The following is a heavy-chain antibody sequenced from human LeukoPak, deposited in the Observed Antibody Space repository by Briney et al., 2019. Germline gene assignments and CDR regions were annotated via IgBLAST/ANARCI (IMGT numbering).Heavy chain of an antibody. Sequence: HPSETLSLTCSVSGDSITTSYWNWIRQPPGQGLEWIGSIFYSGNTKYNPALQSRVTISVDTSKNQFSLEVHSVTAADTAVYYCARGRLSPSAFRPFEHWGRGTLVTVSS. V-gene: IGHV4-59*01. CDR2: IFYSGNT. CDR3: ARGRLSPSAFRPFEH. J-gene: IGHJ4*02. D-gene: IGHD2/OR15-2a*01. CDR1: GDSITTSY.